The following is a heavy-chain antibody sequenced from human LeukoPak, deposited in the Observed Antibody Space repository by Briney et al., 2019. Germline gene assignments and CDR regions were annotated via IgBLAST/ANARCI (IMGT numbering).Heavy chain of an antibody. D-gene: IGHD5-24*01. V-gene: IGHV5-51*01. CDR2: IYPGDSDT. CDR3: ARRVEMATIGNYYFDY. J-gene: IGHJ4*02. Sequence: GESLKISCKGSGYSFTSYWIGWVRQVPGKGLEWMGIIYPGDSDTRYSPSFQGQVTISADKSISTAYLQWSSLKASDTAMYYCARRVEMATIGNYYFDYWGQGTLVTVSS. CDR1: GYSFTSYW.